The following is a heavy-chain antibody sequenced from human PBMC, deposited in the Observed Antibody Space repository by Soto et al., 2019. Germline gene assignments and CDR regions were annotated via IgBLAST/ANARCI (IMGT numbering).Heavy chain of an antibody. J-gene: IGHJ4*02. D-gene: IGHD6-13*01. V-gene: IGHV3-23*01. CDR3: AKDGLSDSPSAIDY. CDR1: GFTFTKSG. Sequence: VGSLRLSCAASGFTFTKSGMSWVRQAPGKGLEWVAGIGGSGRKTYYADSVKGRFSISRDNSKNSLFLQMNSLSADDTAIYYCAKDGLSDSPSAIDYWGLVTLVTVSS. CDR2: IGGSGRKT.